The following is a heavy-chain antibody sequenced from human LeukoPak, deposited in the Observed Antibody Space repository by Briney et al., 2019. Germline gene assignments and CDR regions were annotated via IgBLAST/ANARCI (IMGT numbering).Heavy chain of an antibody. CDR2: IWYDGGNK. Sequence: GGSLRLSCAASGFTFSSYSMNWVRQAPGKGLEWVAVIWYDGGNKYYADSVKGRFTISRDNSKNTLYLQMNSLRAEDTAVYYCARGYYRTPYYFDYWGQGTLVTVSS. CDR3: ARGYYRTPYYFDY. CDR1: GFTFSSYS. J-gene: IGHJ4*02. D-gene: IGHD3-10*01. V-gene: IGHV3-33*08.